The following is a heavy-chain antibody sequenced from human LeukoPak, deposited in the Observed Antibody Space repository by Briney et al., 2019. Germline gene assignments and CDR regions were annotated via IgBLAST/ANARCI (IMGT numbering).Heavy chain of an antibody. CDR2: INPNSGGT. D-gene: IGHD3-3*01. CDR1: GYTFTGYY. V-gene: IGHV1-2*02. J-gene: IGHJ5*02. CDR3: ARDPRYYDFWSGYSNNWFDP. Sequence: ASVKVSCKASGYTFTGYYMHWVRQAPGQGLEWMGWINPNSGGTNYAQEFQGRVTMTRDTSISTAYMELSRLRSDDTAVYYCARDPRYYDFWSGYSNNWFDPWGQGTLVTVSS.